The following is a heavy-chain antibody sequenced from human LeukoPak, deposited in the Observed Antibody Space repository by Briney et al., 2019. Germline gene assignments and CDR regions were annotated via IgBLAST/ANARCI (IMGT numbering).Heavy chain of an antibody. J-gene: IGHJ6*02. CDR2: SFYSGYT. V-gene: IGHV4-39*01. D-gene: IGHD2-15*01. CDR3: ARRSGALFGPKDV. CDR1: GGSISSRSHY. Sequence: SETLSLTCTVSGGSISSRSHYWGWLRQPPGTGLEWIGTSFYSGYTYYNPSLKSRVTISVDTSKNQFSLKLDSVTAADTAVYYCARRSGALFGPKDVWGQGTTVIVTS.